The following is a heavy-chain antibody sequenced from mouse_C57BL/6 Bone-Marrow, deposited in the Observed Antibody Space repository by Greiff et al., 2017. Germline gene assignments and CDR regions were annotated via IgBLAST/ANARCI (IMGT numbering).Heavy chain of an antibody. CDR3: ARFKLFPLCAMDY. Sequence: EVQLQESGAELVRPGSSVKMSCKTSGYTFTSYGINWVKQRPGQGLEWIGYIYIGNGYTEYNEKFKGKATLTSDTSSSTAYMQLRTLTSEDSAIYFCARFKLFPLCAMDYWGQGTSVTVSS. J-gene: IGHJ4*01. CDR2: IYIGNGYT. CDR1: GYTFTSYG. D-gene: IGHD6-1*01. V-gene: IGHV1-58*01.